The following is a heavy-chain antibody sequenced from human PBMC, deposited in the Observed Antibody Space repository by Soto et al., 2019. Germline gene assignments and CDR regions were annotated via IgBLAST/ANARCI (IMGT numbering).Heavy chain of an antibody. CDR3: ATDVIAARPFWFDP. CDR2: ISSSSSTI. Sequence: PGGSLRLSCAASGFSFSTYDMNWVRQAPGKGLEWISYISSSSSTIYYADSVKGRFTISRDNAKNSLYLQMNSLRAEDTAVYYCATDVIAARPFWFDPWGQGTLVTVSS. D-gene: IGHD6-6*01. J-gene: IGHJ5*02. V-gene: IGHV3-48*04. CDR1: GFSFSTYD.